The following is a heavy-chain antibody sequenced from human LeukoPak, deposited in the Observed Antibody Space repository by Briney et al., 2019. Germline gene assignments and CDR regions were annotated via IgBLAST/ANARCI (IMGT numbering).Heavy chain of an antibody. V-gene: IGHV4-30-4*02. CDR2: IYYSGST. CDR1: GGSISSGDYY. Sequence: SETLSLTCTVSGGSISSGDYYWSWIRQPPGKGLEWIGYIYYSGSTYYNPSLKSRVTISVDASKNQFSLKLSSVTAADTAVYYCARMYRGGAFDIWGQGTMVTVSS. J-gene: IGHJ3*02. D-gene: IGHD2-8*01. CDR3: ARMYRGGAFDI.